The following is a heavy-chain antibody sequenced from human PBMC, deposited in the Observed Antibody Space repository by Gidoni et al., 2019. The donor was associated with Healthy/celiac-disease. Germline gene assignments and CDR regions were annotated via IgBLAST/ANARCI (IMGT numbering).Heavy chain of an antibody. Sequence: QVQLVQSGAEVKQPGSSVKVSCKASGCTFRSFAISWVRQAPGRGLEWMGGIIPIFRTANDAQKFQGRVTITADEATSTAYMELSSLRSEDTAVYYCARSPTFVVVVAASGSYFDYWGQGTLVTVSS. CDR2: IIPIFRTA. CDR3: ARSPTFVVVVAASGSYFDY. CDR1: GCTFRSFA. D-gene: IGHD2-15*01. V-gene: IGHV1-69*01. J-gene: IGHJ4*02.